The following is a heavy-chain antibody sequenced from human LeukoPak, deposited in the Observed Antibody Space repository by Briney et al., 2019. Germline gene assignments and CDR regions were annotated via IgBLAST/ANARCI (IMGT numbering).Heavy chain of an antibody. Sequence: SETLSLTCSVSGGSISSYYWSWIRQPPGKGLEWIGCVFYSGSTNYNPSLKSRVTISLDTSKNQSSLKVSSVTAADTAMYYCARSLRLWDAFDIWGQGTTVTVSS. CDR3: ARSLRLWDAFDI. V-gene: IGHV4-59*01. CDR2: VFYSGST. J-gene: IGHJ3*02. CDR1: GGSISSYY. D-gene: IGHD5-18*01.